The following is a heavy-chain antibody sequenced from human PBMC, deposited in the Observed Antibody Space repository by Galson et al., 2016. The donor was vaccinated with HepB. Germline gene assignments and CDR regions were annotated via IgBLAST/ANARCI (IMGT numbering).Heavy chain of an antibody. V-gene: IGHV3-20*04. CDR3: AKHTVGAAAGHPASDY. J-gene: IGHJ4*02. D-gene: IGHD6-13*01. CDR2: LNWNGDRT. Sequence: SLRLSCAASGFSFRDYGMTWVRLAPEKGLEWVSGLNWNGDRTGYADSVKGRFTISRDNAKNSLYLQMNSLRAEDTALYYCAKHTVGAAAGHPASDYWGQGTLVTVSS. CDR1: GFSFRDYG.